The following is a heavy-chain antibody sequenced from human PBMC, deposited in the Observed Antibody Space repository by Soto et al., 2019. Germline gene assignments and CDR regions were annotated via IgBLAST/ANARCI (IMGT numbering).Heavy chain of an antibody. D-gene: IGHD3-22*01. CDR1: GFTFSNYG. CDR2: IWDDGSNK. V-gene: IGHV3-30*02. Sequence: GGSLSLSCAASGFTFSNYGMHWVRQAPGKGLEWVAVIWDDGSNKYYADSVKGRFTISRDNSKNTLYLQMNSLRAEDTAVYYCAKAGTMIGYDAFDIWGQGTMVTVSS. J-gene: IGHJ3*02. CDR3: AKAGTMIGYDAFDI.